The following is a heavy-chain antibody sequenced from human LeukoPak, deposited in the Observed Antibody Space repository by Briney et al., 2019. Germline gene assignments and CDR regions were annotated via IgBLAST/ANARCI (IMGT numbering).Heavy chain of an antibody. V-gene: IGHV3-9*01. CDR2: ISWNGGSI. Sequence: GRSLRLSCAASGFTFDDYAMHWVRQVPGKGLEWVSGISWNGGSIGSADSVKGRFTISRDNAKNSLYLQMNSLRAEDTAVYYCARDPVVVALRDWFDLWGQGTLVTVSS. D-gene: IGHD2-2*01. J-gene: IGHJ5*02. CDR1: GFTFDDYA. CDR3: ARDPVVVALRDWFDL.